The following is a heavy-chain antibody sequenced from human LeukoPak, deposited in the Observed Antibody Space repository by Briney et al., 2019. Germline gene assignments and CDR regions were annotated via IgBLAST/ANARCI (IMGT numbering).Heavy chain of an antibody. CDR3: AKDPRLLMTTRGNWFDP. Sequence: GGSLRLSCAASGFTFSSYAMSWLGQAPGKGLAWVSGISGSGSSTYYEGSVKGRFTISRDKSKNTLYMQMNSLRAEDTAVYYCAKDPRLLMTTRGNWFDPWGQGTLVTVSS. J-gene: IGHJ5*02. CDR1: GFTFSSYA. CDR2: ISGSGSST. D-gene: IGHD5-24*01. V-gene: IGHV3-23*01.